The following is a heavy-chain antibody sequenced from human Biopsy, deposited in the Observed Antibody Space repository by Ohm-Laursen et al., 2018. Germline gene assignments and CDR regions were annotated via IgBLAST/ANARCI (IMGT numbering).Heavy chain of an antibody. V-gene: IGHV1-69*06. CDR2: VMPIFGTA. CDR3: ATRVTPVTTLYYYAMDV. J-gene: IGHJ6*02. D-gene: IGHD4-17*01. CDR1: KVTFNSYA. Sequence: SVKVSCKTSKVTFNSYAISWVRQAPGQGLEWMGGVMPIFGTANYAQKFQGRVTITADKSTSTAHLDLSSLRSEDTAVYYCATRVTPVTTLYYYAMDVWGQGTTVTVSS.